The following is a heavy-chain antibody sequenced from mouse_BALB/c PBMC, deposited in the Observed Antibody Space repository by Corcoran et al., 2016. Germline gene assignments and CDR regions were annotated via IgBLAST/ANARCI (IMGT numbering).Heavy chain of an antibody. D-gene: IGHD1-1*01. Sequence: EVKILESGGGLVQPGGSLKLSCAASGFDFSRYWMGWVRQAPGKGLEWIGEINPESSTINYKPSLKDKFIISRDNDKNTLFLQMSKVRFEDTALYYWARPDGSDYGFAYWGQGTLVTVSA. CDR1: GFDFSRYW. V-gene: IGHV4-1*02. CDR2: INPESSTI. J-gene: IGHJ3*01. CDR3: ARPDGSDYGFAY.